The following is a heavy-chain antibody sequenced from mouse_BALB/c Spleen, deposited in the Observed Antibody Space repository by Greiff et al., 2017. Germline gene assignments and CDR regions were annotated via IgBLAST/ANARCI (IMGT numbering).Heavy chain of an antibody. J-gene: IGHJ2*01. Sequence: EVHLVESGGGLVKPGGSLKLSCAASGFTFSSYAMSWVRQTPEKRLEWVASISSGGSTYYPDSVKGRFTISRDNARNILYLQMSSLRSEDTAMYYCARGDYGNPYYFDYWGQGTTLTVSS. CDR3: ARGDYGNPYYFDY. CDR2: ISSGGST. CDR1: GFTFSSYA. D-gene: IGHD2-1*01. V-gene: IGHV5-6-5*01.